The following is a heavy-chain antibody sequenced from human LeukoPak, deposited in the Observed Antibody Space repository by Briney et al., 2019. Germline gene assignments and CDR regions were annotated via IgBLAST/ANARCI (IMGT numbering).Heavy chain of an antibody. CDR2: ISSSSSYI. D-gene: IGHD3-22*01. V-gene: IGHV3-21*01. Sequence: PGGSLRLSCAASGFTFSSYNMNWVRQAPGKGLEWVSSISSSSSYIYYADSVKGRFPISRDNAQNSLYLQMNSLSAEDTAVYYCARDHGPGNYYDSSAYYNYWGQGTLVTVSS. CDR1: GFTFSSYN. CDR3: ARDHGPGNYYDSSAYYNY. J-gene: IGHJ4*02.